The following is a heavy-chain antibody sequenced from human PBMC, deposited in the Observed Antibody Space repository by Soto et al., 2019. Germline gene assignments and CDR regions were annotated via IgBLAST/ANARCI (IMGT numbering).Heavy chain of an antibody. Sequence: SETLSLTCTVSGGSISSGGYYWSWIRQHPGKGLEWIGYIYYSGSTYYNPSLKSRVTISVDTSKNQFSLKLSSVTAADTAVYYCARDYDGPRNSYYYGMHVWGQATTVTVPS. CDR1: GGSISSGGYY. D-gene: IGHD3-3*01. CDR3: ARDYDGPRNSYYYGMHV. V-gene: IGHV4-31*03. J-gene: IGHJ6*02. CDR2: IYYSGST.